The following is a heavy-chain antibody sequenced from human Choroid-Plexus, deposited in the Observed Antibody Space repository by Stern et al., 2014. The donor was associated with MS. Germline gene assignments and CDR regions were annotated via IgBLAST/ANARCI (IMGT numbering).Heavy chain of an antibody. CDR3: AKDRQYLTYFFDH. V-gene: IGHV3-30*18. Sequence: VHLVDSGGGVVQPGRPLRLSCVASGFTFGSCAMHWVRQAPGKGLEWVAGVSYDGSNKYYADSVKGRFTISRDNSQNTLDMQMSSLRPEDTAVYYCAKDRQYLTYFFDHWGQGSLVTVSS. D-gene: IGHD2/OR15-2a*01. J-gene: IGHJ5*02. CDR1: GFTFGSCA. CDR2: VSYDGSNK.